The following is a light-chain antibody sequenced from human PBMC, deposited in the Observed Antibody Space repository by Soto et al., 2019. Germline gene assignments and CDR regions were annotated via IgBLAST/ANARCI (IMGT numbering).Light chain of an antibody. CDR1: QSLVHSDGIAY. CDR3: MQETHWPIT. V-gene: IGKV2-30*02. CDR2: KVS. J-gene: IGKJ5*01. Sequence: DVVMTQSPLSLPVTLGQPASISCRSNQSLVHSDGIAYFSWFQQRPGRSPRRLIYKVSNRDSGVPARFRGSGSGTDFALKISRVGAEDVAVYYCMQETHWPITFVQGTRLEIK.